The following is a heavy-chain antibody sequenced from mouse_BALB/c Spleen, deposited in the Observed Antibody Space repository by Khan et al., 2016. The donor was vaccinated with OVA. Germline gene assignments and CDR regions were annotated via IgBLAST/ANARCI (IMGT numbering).Heavy chain of an antibody. CDR2: IDPFSGGT. CDR3: TRHGYVAWFTY. D-gene: IGHD2-2*01. J-gene: IGHJ3*01. Sequence: VQLKQSGPELMKPGASVKISCKASGYSFTSYYIHWVMQSHGKSLEWIGYIDPFSGGTTYNQKFKGNATLTVDKSSSTAYMHLSNLTSEDSAVYYCTRHGYVAWFTYWGQGTLVTVSA. CDR1: GYSFTSYY. V-gene: IGHV1S135*01.